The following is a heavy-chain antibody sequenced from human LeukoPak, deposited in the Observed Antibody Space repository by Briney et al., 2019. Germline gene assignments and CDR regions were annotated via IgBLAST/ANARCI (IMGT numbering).Heavy chain of an antibody. CDR2: IWISIGNT. D-gene: IGHD1-1*01. CDR3: ARGHNYAFDN. J-gene: IGHJ4*02. CDR1: GFSFSEYS. Sequence: GGSLRLSCAASGFSFSEYSMNWVRQAPGKGLEWISYIWISIGNTKYVGSVKGRFTVSGDNARNSLYLKMTSLRVEDTAVYCCARGHNYAFDNWGQGTLVTVSS. V-gene: IGHV3-11*06.